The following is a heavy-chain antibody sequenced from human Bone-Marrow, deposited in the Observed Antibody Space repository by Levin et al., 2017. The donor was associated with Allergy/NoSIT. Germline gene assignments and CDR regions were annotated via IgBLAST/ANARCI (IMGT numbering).Heavy chain of an antibody. V-gene: IGHV3-48*03. Sequence: GGSLRLSCAASGFTFSSYEMNWVRQAPGKGLEWISYISSSGSTKYYADSVKGRFTISSKNSLDLQMNSLRAEDTAIYYCARDKSSDGVTPDWYFDLWGRGTLVNVSS. CDR1: GFTFSSYE. CDR3: ARDKSSDGVTPDWYFDL. J-gene: IGHJ2*01. CDR2: ISSSGSTK. D-gene: IGHD2-21*02.